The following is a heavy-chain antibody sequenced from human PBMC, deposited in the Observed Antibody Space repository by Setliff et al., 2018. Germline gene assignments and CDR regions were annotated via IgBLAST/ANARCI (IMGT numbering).Heavy chain of an antibody. CDR3: ARGAGWWDL. Sequence: PSETLSLTCTVSGDSVSRSYWGWMRQPPGKGLEWIGYISYSGSTTYNPSLKSRVTISLDMSKNGFSLNLTSVTAADTAVYYCARGAGWWDLWGQGTLVTVSS. J-gene: IGHJ5*02. CDR2: ISYSGST. V-gene: IGHV4-59*08. CDR1: GDSVSRSY.